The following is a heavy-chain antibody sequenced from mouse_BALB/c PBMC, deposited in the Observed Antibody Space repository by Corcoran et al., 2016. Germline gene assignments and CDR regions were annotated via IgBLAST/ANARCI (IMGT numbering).Heavy chain of an antibody. J-gene: IGHJ3*01. D-gene: IGHD1-1*01. CDR1: GYTFTSYV. CDR3: ARESYGSSYKGAFAY. CDR2: INPYNDGT. Sequence: EVQLQQSGPELVKPGASVKMSCKASGYTFTSYVMHWVKQKPGQGLEWIGYINPYNDGTKYNEKFKGKATLTSDKSSSTAYMELSSLTSEDSAVFYCARESYGSSYKGAFAYWGQGTLVTVSA. V-gene: IGHV1S136*01.